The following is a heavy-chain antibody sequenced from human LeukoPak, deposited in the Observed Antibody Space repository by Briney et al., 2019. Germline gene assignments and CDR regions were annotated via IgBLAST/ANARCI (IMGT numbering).Heavy chain of an antibody. CDR1: GYSFTSYW. CDR2: IYPGDSDT. J-gene: IGHJ4*02. V-gene: IGHV5-51*01. D-gene: IGHD3-3*01. Sequence: GESLKISCKGSGYSFTSYWIGWVRQMPGKGLEWMGIIYPGDSDTRYSPSFQGQVTISADKSISTAYLQWSSLKASDTAMYYCARSPQHYDFRSGYPIYFDYWGQGTLVTVSS. CDR3: ARSPQHYDFRSGYPIYFDY.